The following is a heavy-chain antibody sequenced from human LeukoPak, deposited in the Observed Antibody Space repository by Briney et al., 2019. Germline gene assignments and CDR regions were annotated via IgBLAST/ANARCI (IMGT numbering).Heavy chain of an antibody. V-gene: IGHV3-30*02. Sequence: GGSLRLSCAASGFTFSSYGMHWVRQAPGKGLEWVAFIRYDGSNKYYADSVKGRFTISRDNSKNTLYLQMNSLRAEDTAVYYCARGRYSGSYFGGWGQGTMVTVSS. CDR2: IRYDGSNK. D-gene: IGHD1-26*01. CDR3: ARGRYSGSYFGG. J-gene: IGHJ3*01. CDR1: GFTFSSYG.